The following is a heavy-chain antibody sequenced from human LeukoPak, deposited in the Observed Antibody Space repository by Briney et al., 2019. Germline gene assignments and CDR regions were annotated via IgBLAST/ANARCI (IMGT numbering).Heavy chain of an antibody. CDR1: GYTFTGYY. CDR2: INPNSGDT. V-gene: IGHV1-2*02. CDR3: ARDNPPIMITFGGVIAYDY. Sequence: ASVKVSCKASGYTFTGYYMHWVRQAPGRGLEWMGWINPNSGDTNSAQKFQGRVTMTRDTSINTAYMELSRLTSDDTAVYYCARDNPPIMITFGGVIAYDYWGQGTLVSVSS. D-gene: IGHD3-16*02. J-gene: IGHJ4*02.